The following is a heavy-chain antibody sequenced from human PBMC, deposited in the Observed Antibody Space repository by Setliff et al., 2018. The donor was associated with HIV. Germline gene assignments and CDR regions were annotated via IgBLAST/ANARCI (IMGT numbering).Heavy chain of an antibody. CDR3: TREGDRSGPDFDY. J-gene: IGHJ4*02. CDR1: GFTFSSYA. CDR2: ISDSGGST. D-gene: IGHD3-22*01. V-gene: IGHV3-23*01. Sequence: AGGSLRLSCAASGFTFSSYAMSWVRQAPGKGLEWVSAISDSGGSTYYADSVKGRFTISRDDSKNSVYLQMNSLKIEDTAVYYCTREGDRSGPDFDYWGQGTLVTVSS.